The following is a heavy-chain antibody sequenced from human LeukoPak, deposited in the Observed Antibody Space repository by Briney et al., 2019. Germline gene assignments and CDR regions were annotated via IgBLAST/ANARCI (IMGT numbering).Heavy chain of an antibody. CDR1: GGSMSSSSYY. J-gene: IGHJ4*02. CDR2: IYYSGST. D-gene: IGHD1-26*01. CDR3: ARRRGSYVDY. Sequence: PSDTLSLTCTVSGGSMSSSSYYWGWIRQPPGKGLEWIGSIYYSGSTYYNPSLKSRVTISVDTSKNQFSLNLSSVTAADTAVYYCARRRGSYVDYWGQGTLVTVSS. V-gene: IGHV4-39*07.